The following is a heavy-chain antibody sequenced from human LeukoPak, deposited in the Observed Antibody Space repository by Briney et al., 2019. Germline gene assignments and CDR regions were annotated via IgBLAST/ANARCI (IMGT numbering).Heavy chain of an antibody. CDR3: ARMYSTSYYFAY. Sequence: SETQSLTCTVSGGSISSGSYCWGWIRQPAGKGLDWIGRICTSGSTNYNPSLKSRVTISVDTSKNQFSLNLSSVTAADTAMYYCARMYSTSYYFAYWGQGTLVTVSS. CDR1: GGSISSGSYC. V-gene: IGHV4-61*02. D-gene: IGHD6-6*01. J-gene: IGHJ4*02. CDR2: ICTSGST.